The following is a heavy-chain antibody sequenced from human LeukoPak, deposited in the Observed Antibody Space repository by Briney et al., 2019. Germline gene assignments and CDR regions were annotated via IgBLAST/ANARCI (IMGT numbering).Heavy chain of an antibody. CDR2: ISYDGSNT. D-gene: IGHD6-13*01. V-gene: IGHV3-30*18. Sequence: GGSLRPSCAASGFTLSSYDMHWVRQAPAKGLEWVAVISYDGSNTYYADSVKGRFTISRDNSKNTLYLQMNSLRAEDTAVYYCAKDRYSKAAGTFDYWGQGTLVTVSS. CDR1: GFTLSSYD. J-gene: IGHJ4*02. CDR3: AKDRYSKAAGTFDY.